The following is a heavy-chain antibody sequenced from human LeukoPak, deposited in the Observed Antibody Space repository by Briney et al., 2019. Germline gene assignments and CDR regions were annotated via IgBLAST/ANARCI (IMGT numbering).Heavy chain of an antibody. Sequence: ASVKVSCRASGYTFTNSDINWVRQALGQGLEWMGRISTSNGDTNYAAKLQGRVTMTTDTSTSTVYMELGSLTFDDTAVYFCARDPYHRLGPPLDLWGQGTLVTVSS. V-gene: IGHV1-18*01. CDR3: ARDPYHRLGPPLDL. CDR1: GYTFTNSD. J-gene: IGHJ5*02. D-gene: IGHD1-14*01. CDR2: ISTSNGDT.